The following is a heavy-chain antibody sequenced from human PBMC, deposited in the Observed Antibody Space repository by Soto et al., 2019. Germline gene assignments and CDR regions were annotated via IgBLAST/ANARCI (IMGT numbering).Heavy chain of an antibody. CDR3: AKSRDAYNFYFYYGMDV. CDR1: GFAFSNYG. V-gene: IGHV3-30*18. Sequence: QVQLVESGGGVVQAGRSLRLSSAAYGFAFSNYGMHWIRQTPGKGLEWVALILYDGSNKYYADSVKGRFTISRDNSKNTLYLQVSSLRAEDTAVYYCAKSRDAYNFYFYYGMDVWGQGTTVTVSS. CDR2: ILYDGSNK. J-gene: IGHJ6*02. D-gene: IGHD2-2*01.